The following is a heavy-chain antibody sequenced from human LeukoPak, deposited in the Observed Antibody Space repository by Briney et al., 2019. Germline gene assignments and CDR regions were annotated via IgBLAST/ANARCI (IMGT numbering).Heavy chain of an antibody. Sequence: GGSLRLSCAASGFTFSSYAMSWVRQAPGKGLEWVSTISGSGGSTYYADSVKGRFTISRDNSKNTLYLQMNSLRAEDTAVYYCAKDSLILTKHDAFDIWGQGTMVTVSS. J-gene: IGHJ3*02. CDR3: AKDSLILTKHDAFDI. V-gene: IGHV3-23*01. CDR1: GFTFSSYA. D-gene: IGHD1-14*01. CDR2: ISGSGGST.